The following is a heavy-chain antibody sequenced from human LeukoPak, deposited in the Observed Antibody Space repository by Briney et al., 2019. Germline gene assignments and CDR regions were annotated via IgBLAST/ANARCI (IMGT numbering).Heavy chain of an antibody. CDR1: GFAFSTYW. J-gene: IGHJ4*02. D-gene: IGHD6-19*01. CDR2: IKEDGSQT. Sequence: GGSLRLSCAASGFAFSTYWMTWVRQTPGKGLEWVANIKEDGSQTYYVDSVKGRFTISRDNAKNTLYLQMNSLRAEDTAVYYCAGPYSGGPPFDYWGQGTLVTVSS. V-gene: IGHV3-7*01. CDR3: AGPYSGGPPFDY.